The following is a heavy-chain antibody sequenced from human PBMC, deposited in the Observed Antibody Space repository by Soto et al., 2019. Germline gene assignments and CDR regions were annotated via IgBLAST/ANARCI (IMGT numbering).Heavy chain of an antibody. J-gene: IGHJ5*02. CDR2: INAGNGNT. D-gene: IGHD6-13*01. Sequence: ASVKVSCKASGYTFTSYAMHWVLQAPGQRLEWMGWINAGNGNTKYSQKFQGRVTITRDTSESTAYMELSSLRYEDTAVYYCARDRSSSWYWFDPWGQGTLVTVSS. V-gene: IGHV1-3*01. CDR1: GYTFTSYA. CDR3: ARDRSSSWYWFDP.